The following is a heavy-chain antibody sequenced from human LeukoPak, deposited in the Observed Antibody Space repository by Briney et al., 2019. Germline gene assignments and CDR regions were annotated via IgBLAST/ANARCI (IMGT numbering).Heavy chain of an antibody. CDR2: ISAYNGNT. CDR3: ARDARGYSYGRLLLDY. Sequence: ASVKVSCKASGYTFTSYGISWVRPAPGQGLEWMGWISAYNGNTNYAQKLQGRVTMTTDTSTSTAYMELRSLGSDDTAVYYCARDARGYSYGRLLLDYWGQGTLVTVSS. CDR1: GYTFTSYG. V-gene: IGHV1-18*01. J-gene: IGHJ4*02. D-gene: IGHD5-18*01.